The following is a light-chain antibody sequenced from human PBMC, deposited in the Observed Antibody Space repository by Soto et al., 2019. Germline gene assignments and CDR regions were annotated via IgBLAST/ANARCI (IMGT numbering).Light chain of an antibody. CDR2: EVS. CDR1: SSDVGGYNF. CDR3: SSYARSNTLV. V-gene: IGLV2-14*01. J-gene: IGLJ1*01. Sequence: QSALTQPASVSGSPGQSITISCTGTSSDVGGYNFVSWYQQHPGKAPKLMIYEVSNRPSGVSNRFSGSKSGSTASLTISGLQAEDEADYYCSSYARSNTLVFGTGTKVTVL.